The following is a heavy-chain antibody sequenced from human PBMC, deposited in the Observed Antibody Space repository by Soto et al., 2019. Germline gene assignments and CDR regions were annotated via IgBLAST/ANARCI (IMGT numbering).Heavy chain of an antibody. CDR1: GYTFTSYA. J-gene: IGHJ5*02. CDR3: ARAKGGEAAGPLTWFDP. Sequence: ASVKVSCKASGYTFTSYAMHWVRQAPGQRLEWMGWINAGNGNTKYSQKFQGRVTITRDTSASTAYMELSSLRSEDTAVYYFARAKGGEAAGPLTWFDPWGQGTLVTVSS. D-gene: IGHD6-13*01. V-gene: IGHV1-3*01. CDR2: INAGNGNT.